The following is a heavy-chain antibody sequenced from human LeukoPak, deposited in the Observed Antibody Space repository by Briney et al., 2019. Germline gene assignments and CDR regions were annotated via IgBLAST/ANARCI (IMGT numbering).Heavy chain of an antibody. D-gene: IGHD5-12*01. Sequence: GGSLRLSCATSGFVFSNYAMNWVRQAPGKGLEYVSAITGDGSTPYYANSVKGRFTIPRDNSRNTLYLQMGSLRSEDMAVYYCARVGFSGYDSWGQGTLVTVSS. V-gene: IGHV3-64*01. CDR1: GFVFSNYA. CDR2: ITGDGSTP. J-gene: IGHJ5*02. CDR3: ARVGFSGYDS.